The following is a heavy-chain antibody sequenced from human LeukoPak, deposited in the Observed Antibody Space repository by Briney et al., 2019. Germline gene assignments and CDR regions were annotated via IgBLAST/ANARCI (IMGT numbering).Heavy chain of an antibody. Sequence: PSETLSLTCTVSGGSISSSSYYWGWIRQPPGKGLEWIGSIYYSGSTYYNPSLKSRVTISVDTSKNQFSLKLSSVTAADTAVYYCARGGDFSSFDYWGQGTLVTVSS. CDR3: ARGGDFSSFDY. V-gene: IGHV4-39*07. CDR2: IYYSGST. CDR1: GGSISSSSYY. D-gene: IGHD3-3*01. J-gene: IGHJ4*02.